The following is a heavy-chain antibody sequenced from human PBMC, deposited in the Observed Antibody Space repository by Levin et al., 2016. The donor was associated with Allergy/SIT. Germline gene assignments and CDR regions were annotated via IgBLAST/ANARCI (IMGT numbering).Heavy chain of an antibody. CDR1: GYSFTSDW. Sequence: GESLKISCKGSGYSFTSDWISWVRQMPGKGLEWMGRIDPSDSYTNYSPSFEGHVTISADRSISTAYLQWSSLKASDTAMYYCARSPSDDAFGMWGQGTMVTVSS. V-gene: IGHV5-10-1*01. CDR2: IDPSDSYT. CDR3: ARSPSDDAFGM. J-gene: IGHJ3*02.